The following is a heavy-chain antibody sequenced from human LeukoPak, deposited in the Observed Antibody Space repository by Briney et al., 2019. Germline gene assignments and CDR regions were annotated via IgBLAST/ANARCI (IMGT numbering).Heavy chain of an antibody. D-gene: IGHD1-26*01. CDR1: GFTFSSYW. V-gene: IGHV3-23*01. CDR3: AKENGSYYSYIDY. Sequence: GGSLRLSCAASGFTFSSYWMSWVRQAPGKGLEWVSAISGSGGSTYHADSVKGRFTISRDNSKNTLYLQMNTLRAEDTAVYYCAKENGSYYSYIDYWGQGTLVTVSS. J-gene: IGHJ4*02. CDR2: ISGSGGST.